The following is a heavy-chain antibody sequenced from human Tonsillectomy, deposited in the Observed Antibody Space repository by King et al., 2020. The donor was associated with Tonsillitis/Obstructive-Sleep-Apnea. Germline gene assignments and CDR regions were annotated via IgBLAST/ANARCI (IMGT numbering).Heavy chain of an antibody. D-gene: IGHD1-1*01. CDR2: IYYSGST. J-gene: IGHJ6*03. Sequence: VQLQESGPGLVKPSETLSLTCTVSGGSISSYYWSWIRQPPGKGLEWIGYIYYSGSTNYNPSLKSRVTISVDTSKNQFSLKLSPVTAADTAVYYCARGPNDAYYYYMDVWGKGTTVTVSS. V-gene: IGHV4-59*01. CDR3: ARGPNDAYYYYMDV. CDR1: GGSISSYY.